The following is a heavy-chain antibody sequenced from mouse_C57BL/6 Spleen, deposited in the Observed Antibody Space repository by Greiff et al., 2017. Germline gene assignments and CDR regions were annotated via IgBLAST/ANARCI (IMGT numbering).Heavy chain of an antibody. J-gene: IGHJ4*01. CDR2: IHPNSGST. Sequence: QVHVKQSGAELVKPGASVKLSCKASGYTFTSYWMHWVKQRPGQGLEWIGMIHPNSGSTNYNEKFKSKATLTVDKSSSTAYMQLSSLTSEDSAVYYCARITTVVKSYAMDYWGQGTSVTVSS. CDR3: ARITTVVKSYAMDY. D-gene: IGHD1-1*01. V-gene: IGHV1-64*01. CDR1: GYTFTSYW.